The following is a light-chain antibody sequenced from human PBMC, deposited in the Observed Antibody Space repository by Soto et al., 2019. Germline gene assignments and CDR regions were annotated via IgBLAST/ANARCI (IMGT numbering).Light chain of an antibody. CDR2: KTS. CDR1: QSITSSF. V-gene: IGKV3-20*01. CDR3: LKYGRAPFT. Sequence: EIVLTQSPGTLSLSPGEGAILSCRASQSITSSFLAWFQQKAGQAPRLLIYKTSTRATGIPDRFSGSGSGTDFTLSISRLEPEDVAVYYGLKYGRAPFTFGPGTKVDIK. J-gene: IGKJ3*01.